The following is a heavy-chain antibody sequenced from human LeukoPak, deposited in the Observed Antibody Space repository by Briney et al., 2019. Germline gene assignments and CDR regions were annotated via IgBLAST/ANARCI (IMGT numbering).Heavy chain of an antibody. CDR2: INTNTGKP. V-gene: IGHV7-4-1*02. CDR3: ATPGGGLYYYFYYMAV. Sequence: ASVKVSCKASGYTFSDFAVNWVRQAPGQGLEWMGWINTNTGKPTYAQVFSGRFVFSLDTSVSTAYLHISSLKAEDSAVYYCATPGGGLYYYFYYMAVWGKGTTVTVSS. CDR1: GYTFSDFA. D-gene: IGHD3-10*01. J-gene: IGHJ6*03.